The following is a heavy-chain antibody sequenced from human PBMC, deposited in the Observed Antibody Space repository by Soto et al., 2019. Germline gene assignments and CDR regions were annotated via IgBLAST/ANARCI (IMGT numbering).Heavy chain of an antibody. Sequence: ASVKVSCKASGYTFTSYGISWVRQAPGQGLEWMGWISAYSGNTNYAQKLQGRVTMTTDTSTSTAYMELSSLRSEDTAVYYCARSSNPLNYYYMDVWGKGTTVTVSS. D-gene: IGHD4-4*01. V-gene: IGHV1-18*01. J-gene: IGHJ6*03. CDR3: ARSSNPLNYYYMDV. CDR1: GYTFTSYG. CDR2: ISAYSGNT.